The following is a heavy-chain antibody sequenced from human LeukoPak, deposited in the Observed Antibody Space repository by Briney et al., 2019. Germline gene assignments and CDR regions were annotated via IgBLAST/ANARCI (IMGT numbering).Heavy chain of an antibody. Sequence: SQTLSLTCTVSGGSISSGGYYWSWLRQHPGKGLEWIGYIYYSGSTNYNPSLKSRVTISVDTSKNQFSLKLSSVTAADTAVYYCARDLYDILTGLPYGMDVWGQGTTVTVSS. J-gene: IGHJ6*02. CDR2: IYYSGST. CDR3: ARDLYDILTGLPYGMDV. CDR1: GGSISSGGYY. D-gene: IGHD3-9*01. V-gene: IGHV4-31*03.